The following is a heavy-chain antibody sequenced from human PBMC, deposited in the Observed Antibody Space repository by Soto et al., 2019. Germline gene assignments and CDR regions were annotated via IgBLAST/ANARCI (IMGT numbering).Heavy chain of an antibody. CDR1: GFTFDDYA. Sequence: GGSLRLSCAASGFTFDDYAMHWVRQAPGKGLEWVSGISWNSGSIGYADSVKGRFTISRDNAKNSLYLQMNSLRAEDTALYYCAKDMGSSGYYSNWFDPWGQGTLVTVSS. D-gene: IGHD3-22*01. CDR2: ISWNSGSI. J-gene: IGHJ5*02. CDR3: AKDMGSSGYYSNWFDP. V-gene: IGHV3-9*01.